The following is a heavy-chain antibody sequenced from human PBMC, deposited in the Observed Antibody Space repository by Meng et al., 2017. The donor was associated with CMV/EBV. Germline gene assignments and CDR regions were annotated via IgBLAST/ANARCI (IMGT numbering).Heavy chain of an antibody. V-gene: IGHV4-4*07. CDR3: AGSRPGGGACDY. CDR2: IQVIGHT. J-gene: IGHJ4*02. CDR1: GASIKNYN. D-gene: IGHD3-16*01. Sequence: QVQIPESGPGLVNPSETLPLTCIVSGASIKNYNWNWVRQPAGQGLEWIGLIQVIGHTVYNPSLKSRVTVSLDASKSQFSLTLNSVTAADTATYYCAGSRPGGGACDYWGQGILVTVSS.